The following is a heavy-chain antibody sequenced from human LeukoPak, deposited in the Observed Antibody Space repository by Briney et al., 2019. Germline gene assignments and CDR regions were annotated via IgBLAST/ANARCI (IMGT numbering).Heavy chain of an antibody. CDR1: GFTFSNYR. Sequence: GGSLRLSCAASGFTFSNYRMHWVRQAPGKGLVWVSRINSDGSSTNYADSVKGRFTISKDNAKNALFLQMNSLRAEDTAVYYCARGGSTTISYGDSWGQGTLVTVSS. D-gene: IGHD4-11*01. CDR2: INSDGSST. J-gene: IGHJ4*02. V-gene: IGHV3-74*01. CDR3: ARGGSTTISYGDS.